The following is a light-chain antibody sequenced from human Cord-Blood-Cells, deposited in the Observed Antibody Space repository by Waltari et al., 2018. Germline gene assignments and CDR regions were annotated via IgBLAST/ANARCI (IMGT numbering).Light chain of an antibody. V-gene: IGKV1-39*01. CDR1: QSISSY. CDR2: AAS. Sequence: DIQMTQSPSSLSASVGDRVTITCRASQSISSYLNWYQQKPGKAPKLLIYAASSLQSGVPSRFSGSGCGTDFSLTISSSQPEDFATYYCQQSDSTPQTFGQGTKVEIK. J-gene: IGKJ1*01. CDR3: QQSDSTPQT.